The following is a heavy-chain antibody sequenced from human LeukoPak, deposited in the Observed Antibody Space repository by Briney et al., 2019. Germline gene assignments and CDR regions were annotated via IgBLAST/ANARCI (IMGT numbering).Heavy chain of an antibody. D-gene: IGHD3-10*01. CDR3: ARGSAFSSMVRGVVDY. J-gene: IGHJ4*02. CDR2: INPNSGGT. Sequence: ASVKVSCKASGYTFTGYYMHWVRQAPGQGLEWMGRINPNSGGTNYAQKLQGRVTMTRDTSISTAYMELSRLRSDDTAVHYCARGSAFSSMVRGVVDYWGQGTLVTVSS. V-gene: IGHV1-2*06. CDR1: GYTFTGYY.